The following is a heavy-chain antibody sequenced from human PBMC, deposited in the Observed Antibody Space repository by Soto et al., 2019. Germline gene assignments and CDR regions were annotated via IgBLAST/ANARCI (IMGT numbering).Heavy chain of an antibody. CDR3: ARASGFSGFALLS. D-gene: IGHD5-12*01. CDR2: MNPNSGNT. Sequence: ASMKVSCKXSGYTFTSYDINWVRQATGQGLEWMGWMNPNSGNTGYAQKFQGRVTMTRNASISTAYMELSSLRSEDTAVYYCARASGFSGFALLSWGQGTLVTVSS. V-gene: IGHV1-8*01. J-gene: IGHJ4*02. CDR1: GYTFTSYD.